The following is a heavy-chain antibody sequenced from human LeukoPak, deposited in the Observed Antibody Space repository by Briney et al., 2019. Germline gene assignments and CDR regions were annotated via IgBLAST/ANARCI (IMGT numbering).Heavy chain of an antibody. CDR2: INPNSGGT. CDR3: ARVYDILTDYSDWFDP. D-gene: IGHD3-9*01. J-gene: IGHJ5*02. Sequence: GASVKVSCKASGYTFTGYYMHWVRQTPGQALEWMGWINPNSGGTNYAQKFQGRVTMTRDTSISTAYMELSRLRSDDTAVYYCARVYDILTDYSDWFDPWGQGTLVTVSS. V-gene: IGHV1-2*02. CDR1: GYTFTGYY.